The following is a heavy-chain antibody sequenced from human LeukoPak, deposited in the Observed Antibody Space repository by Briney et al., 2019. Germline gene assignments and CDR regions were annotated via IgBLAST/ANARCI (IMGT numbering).Heavy chain of an antibody. CDR2: INPSGGST. Sequence: GASVKVSCKASGYTFTSYYMHWVRQAPGQGLEWMGIINPSGGSTSYAQKFQGRVTMTRDTSTSTVYMELSRLRSEDTAVYYCARETTVTTHFDYWGQGTLVTVSS. J-gene: IGHJ4*02. V-gene: IGHV1-46*01. CDR1: GYTFTSYY. CDR3: ARETTVTTHFDY. D-gene: IGHD4-17*01.